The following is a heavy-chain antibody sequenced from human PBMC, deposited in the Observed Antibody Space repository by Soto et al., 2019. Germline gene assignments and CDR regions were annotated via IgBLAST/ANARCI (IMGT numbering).Heavy chain of an antibody. J-gene: IGHJ5*02. V-gene: IGHV1-69*13. D-gene: IGHD2-2*01. CDR3: AREVGYCSSTSCPRPWGWFDH. Sequence: SVKVSCKGSVGGLSRYAISWGRKAPGQGLEWMGGIIPIFGTANYAQKFQGRVTITADESTSTAYMELSSLRSEDTAVYYCAREVGYCSSTSCPRPWGWFDHWGQGTLVTVSS. CDR1: VGGLSRYA. CDR2: IIPIFGTA.